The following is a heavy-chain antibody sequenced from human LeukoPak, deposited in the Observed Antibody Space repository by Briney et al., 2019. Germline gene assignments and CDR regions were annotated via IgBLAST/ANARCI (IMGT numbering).Heavy chain of an antibody. J-gene: IGHJ4*02. CDR1: GGTFSSYA. CDR2: IIPIFGTA. Sequence: SVTVSCKASGGTFSSYAISWVRQAPGQGLEWMGGIIPIFGTANYAQKFQGRVTITADESTSTAYLELSSLRSEDTAVYYCARDIAAAEYYFDSWGQGTLVTVSS. V-gene: IGHV1-69*01. D-gene: IGHD6-13*01. CDR3: ARDIAAAEYYFDS.